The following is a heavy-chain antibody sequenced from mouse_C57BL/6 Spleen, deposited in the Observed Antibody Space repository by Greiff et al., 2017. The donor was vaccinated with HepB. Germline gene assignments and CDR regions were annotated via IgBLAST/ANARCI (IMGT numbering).Heavy chain of an antibody. CDR1: GYTFTDYN. V-gene: IGHV1-18*01. CDR2: INPNNGGT. Sequence: VQLQQPGPELVKPGASVKIPCKASGYTFTDYNMDWVKQSHGKSLEWIGDINPNNGGTIYNQKFKGKATLTVDKSSSTAYMELRSLTSEDTAVYYCARGAAQATKFAYWGQGTLVTVSA. D-gene: IGHD3-2*02. CDR3: ARGAAQATKFAY. J-gene: IGHJ3*01.